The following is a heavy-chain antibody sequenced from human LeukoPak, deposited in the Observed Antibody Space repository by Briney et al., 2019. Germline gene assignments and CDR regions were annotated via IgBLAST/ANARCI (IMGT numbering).Heavy chain of an antibody. V-gene: IGHV4-59*08. CDR1: GGSINYYY. D-gene: IGHD1-20*01. J-gene: IGHJ5*02. Sequence: SETLSLTCTVSGGSINYYYWSWIRQPPGKGLEWIGYIYYSGNTNYNPSLKSRVTISVDTSKNQFSLKLSSVTAADTAVYYCARVRITGTTYWFDPWGQGTLVTVSS. CDR2: IYYSGNT. CDR3: ARVRITGTTYWFDP.